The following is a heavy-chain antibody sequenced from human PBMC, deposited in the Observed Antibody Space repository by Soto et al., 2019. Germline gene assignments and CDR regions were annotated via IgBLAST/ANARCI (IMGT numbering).Heavy chain of an antibody. V-gene: IGHV3-48*01. Sequence: EVQLVESGGGLVQPGGSLRLSCAASGFTFSSYRMNWVRQAPGKGLEWVSYISSSSSTIYYADSVKGRFTISRDNAKNSLYLQMNSLRAEDTAVYYCSRDQITDKKYFDYWGQGTLVTVSS. J-gene: IGHJ4*02. D-gene: IGHD1-20*01. CDR1: GFTFSSYR. CDR2: ISSSSSTI. CDR3: SRDQITDKKYFDY.